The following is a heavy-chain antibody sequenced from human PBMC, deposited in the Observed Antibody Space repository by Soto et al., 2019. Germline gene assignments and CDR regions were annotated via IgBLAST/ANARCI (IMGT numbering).Heavy chain of an antibody. J-gene: IGHJ3*02. CDR3: ARAVRGYCSSTSCYDDAFDI. D-gene: IGHD2-2*01. Sequence: SETLSLTCTVSGGSISSGDYYWSWIRQPPGKGLEWIGYIYYSGSTYYNPSLKSRVTISVDTSKNQFSLKLSSVTAADTAVYYCARAVRGYCSSTSCYDDAFDIWGQGTMVTVSS. V-gene: IGHV4-30-4*01. CDR2: IYYSGST. CDR1: GGSISSGDYY.